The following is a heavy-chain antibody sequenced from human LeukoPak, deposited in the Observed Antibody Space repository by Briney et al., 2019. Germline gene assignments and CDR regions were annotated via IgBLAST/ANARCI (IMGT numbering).Heavy chain of an antibody. V-gene: IGHV3-21*01. Sequence: GGSLRLSCAASGFTFSSYSMNWVRQAPGKGLEWXSAISSSSSYIYYADSVKGRFTISRDNAKNSLYLQMNSLRAEDTAVYYCARDRNLGSQFDYWGQGTLVTVSS. CDR1: GFTFSSYS. J-gene: IGHJ4*02. CDR2: ISSSSSYI. D-gene: IGHD6-13*01. CDR3: ARDRNLGSQFDY.